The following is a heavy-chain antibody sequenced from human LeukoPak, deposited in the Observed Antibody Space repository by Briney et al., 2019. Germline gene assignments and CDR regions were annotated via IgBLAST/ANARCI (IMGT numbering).Heavy chain of an antibody. J-gene: IGHJ4*02. CDR1: GVSMNRHY. Sequence: SETLSLTCNVSGVSMNRHYWRWIRQPPGKGREWIGFFYRETTNYNPSLKSRVTMSVDTSKAQFSLSLISVTAADAAVYYCARGGQWEVLSPWGRGTLVTVSS. CDR2: FYRETT. CDR3: ARGGQWEVLSP. D-gene: IGHD1-26*01. V-gene: IGHV4-59*11.